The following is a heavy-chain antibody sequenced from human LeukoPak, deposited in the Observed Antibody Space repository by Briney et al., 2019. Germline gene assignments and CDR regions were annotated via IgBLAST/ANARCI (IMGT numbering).Heavy chain of an antibody. J-gene: IGHJ4*02. V-gene: IGHV3-30*18. CDR1: GFTFSYYA. CDR3: AKGNQWLYYFDY. Sequence: GGSLRLSCAASGFTFSYYAMSWVRQAPGKGLEWVAVISYDGSNKYYADSVKGRFTISRDNSKNTLYLQMNSLRAEDTAVYYCAKGNQWLYYFDYWGQGTLVTVSS. D-gene: IGHD6-19*01. CDR2: ISYDGSNK.